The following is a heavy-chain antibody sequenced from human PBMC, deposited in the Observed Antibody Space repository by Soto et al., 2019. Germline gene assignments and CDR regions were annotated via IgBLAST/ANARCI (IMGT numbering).Heavy chain of an antibody. CDR1: GGSISSGGYY. Sequence: PSETLSLTCTVSGGSISSGGYYWSWIRQHPGKGLEWIGYIYYSGSTYYNPSLKSRVTISVDTSKNQFSLKLSSVTAADTAVYYCARAPGGDYVWWFDPWGQGTLVTAPQ. CDR2: IYYSGST. CDR3: ARAPGGDYVWWFDP. V-gene: IGHV4-31*03. D-gene: IGHD3-16*01. J-gene: IGHJ5*02.